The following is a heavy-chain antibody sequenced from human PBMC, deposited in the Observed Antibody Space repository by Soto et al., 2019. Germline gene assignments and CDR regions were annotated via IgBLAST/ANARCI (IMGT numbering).Heavy chain of an antibody. CDR2: IVPMFGTA. V-gene: IGHV1-69*12. CDR3: ARDGDPQSAFWSGPLGGGRFDP. CDR1: GGTFGNSA. Sequence: QVQLVQSGAEVKKPGSSVNVSCKTSGGTFGNSAVTWVRQAPGQGLEWLGGIVPMFGTANYAQKFQGRVPITADESTNTAYMELSSLKTVDTAVYSCARDGDPQSAFWSGPLGGGRFDPWGQGTLVTVSS. D-gene: IGHD3-3*01. J-gene: IGHJ5*02.